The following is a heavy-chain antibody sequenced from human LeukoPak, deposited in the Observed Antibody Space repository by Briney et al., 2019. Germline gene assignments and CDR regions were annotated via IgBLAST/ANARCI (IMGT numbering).Heavy chain of an antibody. CDR3: TTDGITIYYYYYGMDV. V-gene: IGHV3-15*01. CDR2: IKSKTDGGTT. J-gene: IGHJ6*02. CDR1: GFTFSSYA. D-gene: IGHD3-9*01. Sequence: PGGSLRLSCAASGFTFSSYAMSWVRQAPGKGLEWVGRIKSKTDGGTTDYAAPVKGRFTISRDDSKNTLYLQMNSLKTEDTAVYYCTTDGITIYYYYYGMDVWGQGTTVTVSS.